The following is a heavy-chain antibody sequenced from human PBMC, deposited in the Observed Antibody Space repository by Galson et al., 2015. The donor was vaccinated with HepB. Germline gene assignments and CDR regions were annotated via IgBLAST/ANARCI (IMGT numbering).Heavy chain of an antibody. CDR1: GDSISSGGYY. CDR3: ATLAYCSSTSCYARDY. Sequence: LSLTCTVSGDSISSGGYYWSWIRQHPGKGLEWIGYIYYSGSTYYNPSLKSRVIISVDTSKNQFSLNLSSVTAADTAVYYCATLAYCSSTSCYARDYWGQGTLVTVSS. D-gene: IGHD2-2*01. CDR2: IYYSGST. V-gene: IGHV4-31*03. J-gene: IGHJ4*02.